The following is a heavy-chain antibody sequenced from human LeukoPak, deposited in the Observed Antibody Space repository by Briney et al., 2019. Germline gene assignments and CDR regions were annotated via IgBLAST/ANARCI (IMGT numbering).Heavy chain of an antibody. J-gene: IGHJ4*02. CDR1: GFTFSSYA. V-gene: IGHV3-30-3*01. CDR3: ARDGEITIFGVVSH. Sequence: PGGSLRLSCAASGFTFSSYAMHWVRQAPGKGLEWVAVISYDGSNKYYADSVKGRFTISRDNSKNTLYLQMNSLRAEDTAVYYCARDGEITIFGVVSHGGQGTLVTVSS. CDR2: ISYDGSNK. D-gene: IGHD3-3*01.